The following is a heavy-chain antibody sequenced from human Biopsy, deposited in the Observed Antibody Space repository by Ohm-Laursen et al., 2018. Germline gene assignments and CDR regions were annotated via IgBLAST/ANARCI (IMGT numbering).Heavy chain of an antibody. D-gene: IGHD3-3*01. J-gene: IGHJ6*02. CDR2: INPNSGNA. V-gene: IGHV1-2*02. Sequence: GASVKVSCKASGYTFAGYYLHWVRQAPGHGLEWMGWINPNSGNANYAQSSQGRLTVTRDTSISTAYMELTSLTFDDTAIYYCARVPAYPSIDGYYGLDPWGQGTTVIVSS. CDR3: ARVPAYPSIDGYYGLDP. CDR1: GYTFAGYY.